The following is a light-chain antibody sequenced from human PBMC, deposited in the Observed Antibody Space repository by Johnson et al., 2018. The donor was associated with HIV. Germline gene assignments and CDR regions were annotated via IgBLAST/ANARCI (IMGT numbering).Light chain of an antibody. CDR1: SSNIGNNY. CDR2: ENN. Sequence: QSVLTQPPSVSAAPGQKVTISCSGSSSNIGNNYVSWYQQLPGTAPKLLIYENNKRPSGIPDRFSGSKSGTSATLGITGLQTGDEADNYCGTWDSNLSAYVFGPGTKVPVL. V-gene: IGLV1-51*02. J-gene: IGLJ1*01. CDR3: GTWDSNLSAYV.